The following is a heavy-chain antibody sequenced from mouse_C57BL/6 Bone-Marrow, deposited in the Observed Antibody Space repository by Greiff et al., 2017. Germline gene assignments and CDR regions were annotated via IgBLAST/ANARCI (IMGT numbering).Heavy chain of an antibody. CDR1: GYTFTSYG. Sequence: VQVVESGAELARPGASVKLSCKASGYTFTSYGISWVQQRTGQGLEWIGEIYPRSGNTYYNERFKGKATLTADKSSSTAYMELRSLTSEDSAVYFCARLYYDYGGFAYWGQGTLVTVSA. V-gene: IGHV1-81*01. CDR2: IYPRSGNT. J-gene: IGHJ3*01. CDR3: ARLYYDYGGFAY. D-gene: IGHD2-4*01.